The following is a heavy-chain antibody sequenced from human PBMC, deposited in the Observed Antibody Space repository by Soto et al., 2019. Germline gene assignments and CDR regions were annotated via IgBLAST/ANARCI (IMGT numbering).Heavy chain of an antibody. CDR2: IYYSGST. V-gene: IGHV4-31*03. CDR1: GGSISSGGYY. D-gene: IGHD5-18*01. CDR3: ARGAMVTKLHFDY. Sequence: TLSLTCTVSGGSISSGGYYWSWIRQHPGKGLEWIGYIYYSGSTYYNPSLKSRVTISVDTSKNQFSLKLSSVTAADTAVYYCARGAMVTKLHFDYWGQGTLVTVSS. J-gene: IGHJ4*02.